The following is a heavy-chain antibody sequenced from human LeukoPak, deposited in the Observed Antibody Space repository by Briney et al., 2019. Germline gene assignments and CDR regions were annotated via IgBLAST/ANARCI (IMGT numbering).Heavy chain of an antibody. D-gene: IGHD2-21*01. CDR2: ISSCGSTI. J-gene: IGHJ4*02. CDR1: GFTFSSYE. CDR3: VREVRREGDQFDY. V-gene: IGHV3-48*03. Sequence: GGSLGLSCAASGFTFSSYEMNWVRQAPGKGLEWVSYISSCGSTIYYADSVKGRFTISRDNAKNSLYLQMNSLRAEDTAVYYCVREVRREGDQFDYWGQGTLVTVSS.